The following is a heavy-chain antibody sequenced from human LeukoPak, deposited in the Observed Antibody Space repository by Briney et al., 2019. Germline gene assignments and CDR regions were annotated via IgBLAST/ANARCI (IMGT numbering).Heavy chain of an antibody. J-gene: IGHJ6*02. CDR3: AKNGTGYCSGGSCYRYYYYYGMDV. V-gene: IGHV3-48*03. D-gene: IGHD2-15*01. CDR1: GFTFSSYQ. CDR2: ISSGGSLI. Sequence: GGSLRLSCAASGFTFSSYQMNWVRQAPGKGLEWVSYISSGGSLIYYADSVKGRFIISRDNAKNSLYLQMNSLRAEDTAVYYCAKNGTGYCSGGSCYRYYYYYGMDVWGQGTTVTVSS.